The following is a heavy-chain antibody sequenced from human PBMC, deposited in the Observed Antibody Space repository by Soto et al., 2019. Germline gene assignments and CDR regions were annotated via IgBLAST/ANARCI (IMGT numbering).Heavy chain of an antibody. D-gene: IGHD4-17*01. Sequence: QVKMQESGPGMVKPSETLSINCTVSGGSISSYYWSWIRQPPGKGLEWIGYIYYSGSTNYNPSLKSRVTISVDTSKNQCSLKLSSVTAADTAVYYCAREGNGDYCFDYWGQGTLVTVSS. CDR2: IYYSGST. CDR1: GGSISSYY. CDR3: AREGNGDYCFDY. V-gene: IGHV4-59*01. J-gene: IGHJ4*02.